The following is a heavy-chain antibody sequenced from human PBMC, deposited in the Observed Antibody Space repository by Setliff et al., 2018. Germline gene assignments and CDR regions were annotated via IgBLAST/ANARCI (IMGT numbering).Heavy chain of an antibody. V-gene: IGHV4-59*12. CDR2: IYYSGST. CDR3: ARQIRPGIALTGGLDY. CDR1: GGSISSYY. Sequence: SETLSLTCTVSGGSISSYYWSWIRQPPGKGLEWIGYIYYSGSTNYNPSFKSRVTISVDTSKNQISLNLNSVTVADTAVYYCARQIRPGIALTGGLDYWGQGALVTVSS. D-gene: IGHD2-8*02. J-gene: IGHJ4*02.